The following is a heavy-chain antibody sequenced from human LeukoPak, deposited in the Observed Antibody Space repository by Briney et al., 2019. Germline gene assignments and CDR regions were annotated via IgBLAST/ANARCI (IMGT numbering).Heavy chain of an antibody. Sequence: AETLSLTCTVSGGSITSSYWSWIRQSPGKGLERIGYIHYTGSTNYNPSLKSRVTMLIDTSKNQFSLRLSSVTAADTAVYYCATWRTAKTGFDYWGQGTLVTVSS. CDR3: ATWRTAKTGFDY. V-gene: IGHV4-59*08. CDR1: GGSITSSY. CDR2: IHYTGST. D-gene: IGHD1-1*01. J-gene: IGHJ4*02.